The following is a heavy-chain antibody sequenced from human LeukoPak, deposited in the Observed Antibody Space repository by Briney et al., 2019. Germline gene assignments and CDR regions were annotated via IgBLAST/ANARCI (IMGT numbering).Heavy chain of an antibody. J-gene: IGHJ4*02. V-gene: IGHV4-59*08. D-gene: IGHD1-26*01. CDR1: GGSISGYY. CDR3: ASSPSASYSQIDY. CDR2: IYYSGST. Sequence: SETLSLTCTVSGGSISGYYWSWIRQPPGKGLEWIGYIYYSGSTNYNPSLKSRVTISVDTSKNQFSLKLSSVTAADTAVYYCASSPSASYSQIDYWGQGTLVTVSS.